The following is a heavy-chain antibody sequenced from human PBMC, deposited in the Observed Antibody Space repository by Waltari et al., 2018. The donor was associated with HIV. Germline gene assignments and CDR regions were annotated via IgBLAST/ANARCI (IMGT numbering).Heavy chain of an antibody. CDR1: GYTFSRYY. J-gene: IGHJ4*02. Sequence: QVQRVQAGAGVKKPGAPVKVSCKASGYTFSRYYMPWVRLAPGQGLEWMGRINPNRGGTNYAQKFQGRVTMTRDTSISTAYMELSRLRSDDTAVYYCASGYYDSSGYLPFDYWGQGTLVTVSS. D-gene: IGHD3-22*01. CDR3: ASGYYDSSGYLPFDY. V-gene: IGHV1-2*06. CDR2: INPNRGGT.